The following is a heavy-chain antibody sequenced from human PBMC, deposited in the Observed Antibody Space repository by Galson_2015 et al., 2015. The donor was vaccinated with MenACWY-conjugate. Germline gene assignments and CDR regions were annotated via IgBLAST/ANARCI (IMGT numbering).Heavy chain of an antibody. CDR1: GFDFSNYA. J-gene: IGHJ4*02. D-gene: IGHD3-22*01. CDR3: ARDYYDSHFDY. CDR2: IGSSGTPI. V-gene: IGHV3-48*03. Sequence: SLRLSCAASGFDFSNYAMNWVRQAPGKGLEWVSYIGSSGTPIYYADSLEGRFTISRDNAKNSLYLQMNSLGAEDTAVYYCARDYYDSHFDYWAQATLVTVSS.